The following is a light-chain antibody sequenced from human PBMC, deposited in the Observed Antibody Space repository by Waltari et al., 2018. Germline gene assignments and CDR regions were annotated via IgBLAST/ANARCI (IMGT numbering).Light chain of an antibody. CDR3: LQYGQQYGSSPGT. CDR2: GAS. V-gene: IGKV3-20*01. CDR1: QSVPGDM. J-gene: IGKJ1*01. Sequence: EIVLTQSPGTLSLSPGERATLPCRASQSVPGDMLAWYQQKPGQAPRLLIYGASSRATGIPDRFSGSGSGTDFTLTISRLEPEDFVLYYCLQYGQQYGSSPGTFGQGTKVEIK.